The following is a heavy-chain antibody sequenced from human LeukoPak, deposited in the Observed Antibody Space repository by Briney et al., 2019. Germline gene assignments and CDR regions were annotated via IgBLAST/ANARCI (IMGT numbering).Heavy chain of an antibody. Sequence: GGSLRLSCAASGFTFSSYSMNWVRQAPGKGLEWVSSISSSSSYIYYADSVKGRFTISRDNARNSLYLQMNSLRAEDTAVYYCAREASYYDFWSGYSNWFDPWGQGTLVTVSS. CDR1: GFTFSSYS. V-gene: IGHV3-21*01. CDR2: ISSSSSYI. CDR3: AREASYYDFWSGYSNWFDP. J-gene: IGHJ5*02. D-gene: IGHD3-3*01.